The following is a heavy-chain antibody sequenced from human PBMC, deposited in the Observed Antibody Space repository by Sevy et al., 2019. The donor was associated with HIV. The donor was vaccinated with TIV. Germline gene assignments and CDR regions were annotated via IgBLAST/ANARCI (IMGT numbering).Heavy chain of an antibody. J-gene: IGHJ1*01. CDR1: GFTFSSYA. CDR3: ARDRRGRLVGRDAGYFQH. D-gene: IGHD6-19*01. Sequence: GGSLRLSCAASGFTFSSYAMHWVRQAPGKGLEWVAVISYDGSNKYYEDSVKGRFHISRDNSKNTLYLQMNSLRAEDTAVYYCARDRRGRLVGRDAGYFQHWGQGTLVTVSS. CDR2: ISYDGSNK. V-gene: IGHV3-30-3*01.